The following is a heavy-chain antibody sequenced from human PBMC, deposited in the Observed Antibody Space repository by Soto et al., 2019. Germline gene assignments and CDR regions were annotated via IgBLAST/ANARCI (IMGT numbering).Heavy chain of an antibody. Sequence: GGSLRLSCAASGFSFGSYALSWVRQAPGKGLEWVSTISGSDGKTFYADSVKGRFSISRDTSQNTLYLQMNSLRADDTAIYYCARWSYLDYWGQGTLVTVSS. J-gene: IGHJ4*02. CDR3: ARWSYLDY. D-gene: IGHD3-3*01. V-gene: IGHV3-23*01. CDR2: ISGSDGKT. CDR1: GFSFGSYA.